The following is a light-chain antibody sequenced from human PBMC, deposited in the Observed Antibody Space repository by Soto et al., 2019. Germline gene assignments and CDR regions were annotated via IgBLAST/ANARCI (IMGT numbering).Light chain of an antibody. CDR3: QQYNNWPYT. V-gene: IGKV3-15*01. CDR1: QHVSSN. J-gene: IGKJ2*01. CDR2: RAS. Sequence: EIVMTQSPATLSVSPGGSATLSCRASQHVSSNFAWYRQKPGQAPTLLIYRASTRATGIPARFSGSGSGTEFTLTLSGLQSEDFAVYYCQQYNNWPYTFGQGTKLEIK.